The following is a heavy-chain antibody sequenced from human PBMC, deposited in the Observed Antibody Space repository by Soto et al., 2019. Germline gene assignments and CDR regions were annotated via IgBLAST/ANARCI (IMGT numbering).Heavy chain of an antibody. V-gene: IGHV2-70*01. CDR2: LDWDDDK. J-gene: IGHJ5*01. Sequence: SGPTLVNPTQTLTLTCTFSGFSLSTFGMCVSWIRQPPGKALEWLALLDWDDDKYYSTSLRTRLTISKDTSKNQVVLTMTNMDPVDTATYYCARYRAYSRSEFDSWGQGTLVTVSS. D-gene: IGHD5-18*01. CDR1: GFSLSTFGMC. CDR3: ARYRAYSRSEFDS.